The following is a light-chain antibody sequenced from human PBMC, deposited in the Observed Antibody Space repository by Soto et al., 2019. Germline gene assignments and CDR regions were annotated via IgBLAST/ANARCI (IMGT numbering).Light chain of an antibody. CDR1: SSDVGYYNY. CDR3: SSYTTSNTLVL. Sequence: QSALTQPASVSGSPGQSITISCTGTSSDVGYYNYVSWYQHHPGKAPKLMIYEVSNRPSGVSYRFSGSKSGNTASLTISGLQAGDEADYYCSSYTTSNTLVLFGGGTKLTVL. CDR2: EVS. J-gene: IGLJ2*01. V-gene: IGLV2-14*01.